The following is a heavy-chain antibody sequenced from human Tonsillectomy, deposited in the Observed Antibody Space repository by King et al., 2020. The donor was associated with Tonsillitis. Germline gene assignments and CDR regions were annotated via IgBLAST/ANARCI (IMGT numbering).Heavy chain of an antibody. D-gene: IGHD3-22*01. V-gene: IGHV3-11*06. CDR2: ISSSSSYT. CDR1: GFTFSDYY. J-gene: IGHJ4*02. CDR3: ARDTHGSSGYYTNLDY. Sequence: VQLVESGGDLVKPGGSLRLSCAASGFTFSDYYMSWIRQAPGKGLEWVSYISSSSSYTNYADSVKGRFTISRDNAKNSLYLQMNSLRAEDTAVYYCARDTHGSSGYYTNLDYWGQGTLVNVSS.